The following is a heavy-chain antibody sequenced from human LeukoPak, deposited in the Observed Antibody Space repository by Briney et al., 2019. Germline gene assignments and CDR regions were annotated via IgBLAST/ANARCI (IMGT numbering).Heavy chain of an antibody. CDR1: GFSFGSSG. D-gene: IGHD1-14*01. CDR3: ATETIGRHYDY. CDR2: IGSTGSDR. Sequence: GGSLRLSCAASGFSFGSSGINWVRQAPGRGLEWAASIGSTGSDRYYADSVKGRFTISRDNAKNSLYLQINSLRVEDTAVYYCATETIGRHYDYWGQGTLLTVSS. J-gene: IGHJ4*02. V-gene: IGHV3-21*01.